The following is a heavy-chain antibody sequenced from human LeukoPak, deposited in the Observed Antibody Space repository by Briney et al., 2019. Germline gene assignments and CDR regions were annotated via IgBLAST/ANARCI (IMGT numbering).Heavy chain of an antibody. Sequence: GGSLRLSCAASGFTFGGYDMNWVRQAPGKGLEWVSYIGSSGGTKYYADPVKGRFTISRDNAKNSMSLQMNSLRAEHTAVYYWSREFGWIFDFWGQGTLVTVSS. CDR2: IGSSGGTK. J-gene: IGHJ4*02. CDR1: GFTFGGYD. V-gene: IGHV3-48*03. D-gene: IGHD2-2*03. CDR3: SREFGWIFDF.